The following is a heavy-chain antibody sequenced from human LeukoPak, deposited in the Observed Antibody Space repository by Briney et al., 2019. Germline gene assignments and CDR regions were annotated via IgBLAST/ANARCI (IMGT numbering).Heavy chain of an antibody. CDR1: GYSISSGYY. V-gene: IGHV4-38-2*02. D-gene: IGHD3-10*01. CDR2: IYHSGST. CDR3: ARVGSRITMVRGVGGSYFDY. Sequence: PSETLSLTCTVSGYSISSGYYWGWIRQPPGKGLEWIGSIYHSGSTYYNPSLKSRVTISVDTSKNQFSLKLSSVTAADTAVYYCARVGSRITMVRGVGGSYFDYWGQGTLVTVSS. J-gene: IGHJ4*02.